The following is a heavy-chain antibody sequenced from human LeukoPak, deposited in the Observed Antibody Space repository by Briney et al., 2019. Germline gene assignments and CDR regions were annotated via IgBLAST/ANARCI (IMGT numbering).Heavy chain of an antibody. Sequence: PGGSLRLSCAASGFTFSNYAMSWVRQAPGKGLEWVSAITSSDGRTYCTDSVKGRFIISRDNSKNTLYLQMNSLRAEDTAVYYCAKDRSRWAFDFWGQGTLVTVSS. V-gene: IGHV3-23*01. CDR3: AKDRSRWAFDF. CDR2: ITSSDGRT. CDR1: GFTFSNYA. J-gene: IGHJ4*02. D-gene: IGHD6-13*01.